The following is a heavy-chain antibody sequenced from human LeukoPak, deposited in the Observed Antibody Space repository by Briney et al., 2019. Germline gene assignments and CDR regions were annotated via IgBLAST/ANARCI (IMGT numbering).Heavy chain of an antibody. V-gene: IGHV3-48*01. Sequence: PGGSLRLSCAASDFNFIDYSMNWVRQAPGKGLEWISYIGISSGNTKYADSVKGRFTISRDKARNSLYLQMNSLRVEDTAMYYCARDHRYAFDNWGHGTLVTVSS. CDR1: DFNFIDYS. CDR2: IGISSGNT. CDR3: ARDHRYAFDN. D-gene: IGHD5-12*01. J-gene: IGHJ4*01.